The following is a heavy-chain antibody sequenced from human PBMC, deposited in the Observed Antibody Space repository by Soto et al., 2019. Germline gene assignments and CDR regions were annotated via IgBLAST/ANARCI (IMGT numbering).Heavy chain of an antibody. D-gene: IGHD6-19*01. CDR1: GGTFSSYA. J-gene: IGHJ1*01. V-gene: IGHV1-69*12. Sequence: QVQLVQSGAEVKKPGSSVKFSCKASGGTFSSYAISWVRQAPGQGLEWMGGIIPIFGTANYAQKFQGRVTITADESPYTAYMGPGRRRFEYSAVYNCARAVEVADAKYVQHWGQGTVVTFSS. CDR3: ARAVEVADAKYVQH. CDR2: IIPIFGTA.